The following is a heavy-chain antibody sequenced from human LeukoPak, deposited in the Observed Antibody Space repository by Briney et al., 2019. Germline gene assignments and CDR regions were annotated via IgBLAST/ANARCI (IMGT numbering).Heavy chain of an antibody. V-gene: IGHV3-23*01. J-gene: IGHJ4*02. CDR2: ISGSGGST. CDR3: AGAPYDSSGYYYY. D-gene: IGHD3-22*01. CDR1: GFTFSSYA. Sequence: PGGSLRLSCAASGFTFSSYAMSWVRQAPGKGLEWVSAISGSGGSTYYADSVKGRFTISRDNAKNSLYLQMNSLRAEDTAVYYCAGAPYDSSGYYYYWGQGTLVTVSS.